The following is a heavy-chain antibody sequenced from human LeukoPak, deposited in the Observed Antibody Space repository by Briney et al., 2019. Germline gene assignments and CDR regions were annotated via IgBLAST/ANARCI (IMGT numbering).Heavy chain of an antibody. V-gene: IGHV4-39*01. Sequence: SETLSLTCTVSGGSISSSSYYWGWIRQPPGKGLEWIGSIYYSGSTYYNPSLKSRVTISVDTSKNQFSLKLSSVSAADTAVYYCARWGMYYDFWSGNDAFDIWAKGQWSPSLQ. J-gene: IGHJ3*02. D-gene: IGHD3-3*01. CDR2: IYYSGST. CDR1: GGSISSSSYY. CDR3: ARWGMYYDFWSGNDAFDI.